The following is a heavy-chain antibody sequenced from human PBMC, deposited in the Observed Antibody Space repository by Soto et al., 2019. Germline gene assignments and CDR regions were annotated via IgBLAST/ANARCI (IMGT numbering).Heavy chain of an antibody. V-gene: IGHV4-39*01. CDR2: ISYGGSV. CDR1: GGSISTITYY. J-gene: IGHJ5*02. CDR3: ARHGYCCSGPRGWFDP. D-gene: IGHD3-10*02. Sequence: QLQLQEAGPGLVKPSETLSLTCTVSGGSISTITYYWGWVRQPPGGKLEWIASISYGGSVRYNSSLQSGAPISTDASKNQFSLKLSSVTAADTAVYYCARHGYCCSGPRGWFDPWGQGTLVTVSS.